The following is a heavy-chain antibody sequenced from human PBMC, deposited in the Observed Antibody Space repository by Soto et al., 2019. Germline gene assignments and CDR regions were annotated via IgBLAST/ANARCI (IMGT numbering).Heavy chain of an antibody. CDR2: MFHSGST. V-gene: IGHV4-38-2*02. D-gene: IGHD4-17*01. Sequence: SETLSLTCTVSGDSVISNWYWGWVRQSPGKGLEWIADMFHSGSTYYNPSLKSRVTISVDRSKNQFSLKLSSVTAADTAVYYCARTLYGDNVDYWGQGTLVTVSS. CDR1: GDSVISNWY. J-gene: IGHJ4*02. CDR3: ARTLYGDNVDY.